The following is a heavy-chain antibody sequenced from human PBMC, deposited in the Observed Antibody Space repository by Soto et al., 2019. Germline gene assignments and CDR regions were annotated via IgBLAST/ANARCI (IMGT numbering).Heavy chain of an antibody. J-gene: IGHJ4*02. CDR3: ARARRWVLTGYWEFDY. D-gene: IGHD3-9*01. Sequence: QVQLVQSGAEVKKPGASVEVSCKASGYTFSSYGINWVRQAPGQGLEWMGWSNPYNGHTNHAQEFQDRVTMTTDTSTTTAYMELRGLRSNDTAVYYGARARRWVLTGYWEFDYWGQGTLVTVSS. CDR2: SNPYNGHT. V-gene: IGHV1-18*04. CDR1: GYTFSSYG.